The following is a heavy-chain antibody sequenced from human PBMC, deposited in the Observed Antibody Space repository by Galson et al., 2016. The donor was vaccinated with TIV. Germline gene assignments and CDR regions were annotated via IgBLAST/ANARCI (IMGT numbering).Heavy chain of an antibody. Sequence: SLRLSCAASGFTFSIFGISWVRQSPGKGLEWVAVISGSGSTTHYADSVKGRFTISRDNSKSTLYLQLNSLRAEDTAFYYCAKAMVGRPIVWGQILFDCWGQGTLVAVSS. V-gene: IGHV3-23*05. D-gene: IGHD3-16*02. CDR1: GFTFSIFG. CDR3: AKAMVGRPIVWGQILFDC. CDR2: ISGSGSTT. J-gene: IGHJ4*02.